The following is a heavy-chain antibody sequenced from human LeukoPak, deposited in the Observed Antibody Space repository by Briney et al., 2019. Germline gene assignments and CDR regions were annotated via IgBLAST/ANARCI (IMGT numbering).Heavy chain of an antibody. CDR3: ASDITMARGVFFQH. CDR2: ISGSGGST. CDR1: GFTFSSYA. V-gene: IGHV3-23*01. J-gene: IGHJ1*01. Sequence: PGGSLRLSCAASGFTFSSYAMSWVRQAPGKGLEWVSAISGSGGSTYYADSVKGRFTISRDNSKNTLYLQMNSLRAEDTAVYYCASDITMARGVFFQHWGQGTLVTVSS. D-gene: IGHD3-10*01.